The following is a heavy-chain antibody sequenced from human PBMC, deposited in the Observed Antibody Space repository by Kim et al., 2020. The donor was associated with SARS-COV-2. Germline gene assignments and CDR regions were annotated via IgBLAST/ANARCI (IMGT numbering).Heavy chain of an antibody. Sequence: GGSLRLSCAASGFTFSSYAMSWVRQAPGKGLEWVSAISGSGGSTYYADSVKGRFTISRDNSKNTLYLQMNSLRAEDTAVYYCPLHYGDYHVMGWFDPWGQGTLVTVSS. D-gene: IGHD4-17*01. J-gene: IGHJ5*02. CDR1: GFTFSSYA. V-gene: IGHV3-23*01. CDR3: PLHYGDYHVMGWFDP. CDR2: ISGSGGST.